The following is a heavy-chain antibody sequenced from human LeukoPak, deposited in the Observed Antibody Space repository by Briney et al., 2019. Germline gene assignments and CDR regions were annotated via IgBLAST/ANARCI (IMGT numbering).Heavy chain of an antibody. V-gene: IGHV4-34*01. CDR3: ARAPDRIRFDP. J-gene: IGHJ5*02. CDR2: IHPGGST. Sequence: PSETLSLTCAVYGGSLRADFWSWIRQPPGKGLEWIGDIHPGGSTKYNPSLESRVTISVDTSKNQFSLRLTSVTAADTAVYYCARAPDRIRFDPWGQGAQVTVSS. CDR1: GGSLRADF. D-gene: IGHD1-14*01.